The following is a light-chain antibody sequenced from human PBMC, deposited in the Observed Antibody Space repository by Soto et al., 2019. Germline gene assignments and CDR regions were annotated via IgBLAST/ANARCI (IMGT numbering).Light chain of an antibody. J-gene: IGKJ2*01. CDR3: QQSDSIPHT. Sequence: DLQMTQSPSSLSASVGDRVTITCRASQSISRYMNWYLQKPGKAPKLLIYTASSLYSGVPSRFSGSGSGTDFTLTISSLQPEDFATYYCQQSDSIPHTFGQGTKLEIK. CDR1: QSISRY. CDR2: TAS. V-gene: IGKV1-39*01.